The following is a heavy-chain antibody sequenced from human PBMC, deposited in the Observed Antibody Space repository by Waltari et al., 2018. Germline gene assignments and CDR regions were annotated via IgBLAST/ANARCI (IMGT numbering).Heavy chain of an antibody. CDR1: GFTFSSYA. J-gene: IGHJ4*02. Sequence: EVQLVESGGGLVQPGGSLRLSCAASGFTFSSYAMSWVPQATGKGLVLVAAISGSGGSTYYADSVKGRFTISRDNSKNTLYLQMNSLRAEDTAVYYCAKYQGVVGYFDYWGQGTLVTVSS. V-gene: IGHV3-23*04. CDR2: ISGSGGST. D-gene: IGHD2-15*01. CDR3: AKYQGVVGYFDY.